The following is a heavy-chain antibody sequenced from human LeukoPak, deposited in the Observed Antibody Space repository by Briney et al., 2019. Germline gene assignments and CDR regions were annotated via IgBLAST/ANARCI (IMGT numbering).Heavy chain of an antibody. J-gene: IGHJ4*02. V-gene: IGHV1-8*01. D-gene: IGHD3-9*01. CDR3: ARGIRYYDISTGYYNVDY. CDR1: GYTFTSYD. Sequence: ASVKVSCKASGYTFTSYDINWVRQATGQGLEWMGWMNPNSGNTGYAQKFQGRVTVTRNTSISTAYMELSSLRSEDTAVYYCARGIRYYDISTGYYNVDYWGQGTLVTVSS. CDR2: MNPNSGNT.